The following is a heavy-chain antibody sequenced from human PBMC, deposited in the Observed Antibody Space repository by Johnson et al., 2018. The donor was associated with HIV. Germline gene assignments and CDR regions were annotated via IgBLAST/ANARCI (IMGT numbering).Heavy chain of an antibody. CDR1: AFTFSSYG. D-gene: IGHD6-19*01. J-gene: IGHJ3*02. V-gene: IGHV3-30*03. CDR2: ISFDGSNK. CDR3: ARRASGWHAFDI. Sequence: QVQLVESGGGLVQPGGSLRLSCAASAFTFSSYGMHWVRQAPGKGLEWVAVISFDGSNKYYADSVKGRFPISRDNSKRTLYLQMNSLRVEDTAVYFCARRASGWHAFDIWGQGTMVTVSS.